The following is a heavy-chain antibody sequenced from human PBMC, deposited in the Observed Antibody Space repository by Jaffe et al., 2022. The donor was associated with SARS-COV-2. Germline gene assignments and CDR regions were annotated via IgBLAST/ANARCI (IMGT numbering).Heavy chain of an antibody. V-gene: IGHV3-30-3*01. CDR2: ISYDGSNK. CDR3: ARQGDYGGIRGFYYYYGMDV. CDR1: GFTFSSYA. Sequence: QVQLVESGGGVVQPGRSLRLSCAASGFTFSSYAMHWVRQAPGKGLEWVAVISYDGSNKYYADSVKGRFTISRDNSKNTLYLQMNSLRAEDTAVYYCARQGDYGGIRGFYYYYGMDVWGQGTTVTVSS. D-gene: IGHD4-17*01. J-gene: IGHJ6*02.